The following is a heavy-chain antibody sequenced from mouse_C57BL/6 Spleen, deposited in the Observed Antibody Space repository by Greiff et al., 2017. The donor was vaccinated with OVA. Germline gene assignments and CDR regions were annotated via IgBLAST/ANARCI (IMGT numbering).Heavy chain of an antibody. D-gene: IGHD2-4*01. Sequence: VKLVESGPELVKPGASVKISCKASGYAFSSSWMNWVKQRPGKGLEWIGRIYPGDGDTNYNGKFKGKATLTADKSSSTAYMQLSSLTSEDSAVYFCARYYDYDGAGFDYWGQGTTLTVSS. V-gene: IGHV1-82*01. J-gene: IGHJ2*01. CDR3: ARYYDYDGAGFDY. CDR1: GYAFSSSW. CDR2: IYPGDGDT.